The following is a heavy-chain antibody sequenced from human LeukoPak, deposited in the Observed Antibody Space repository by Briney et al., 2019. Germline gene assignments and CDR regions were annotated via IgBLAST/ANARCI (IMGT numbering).Heavy chain of an antibody. J-gene: IGHJ4*02. V-gene: IGHV3-23*01. CDR2: ISGSGGST. Sequence: SGGSLRLSCAASGFTFSDYAVTWVRQAPGKGLEWVSSISGSGGSTYYADSVRGRFTISRDNSKNTLYLQMNSLRAEDTAIYYCAKLWYSTSSEDNFDYWGQGTLVTVSS. CDR1: GFTFSDYA. CDR3: AKLWYSTSSEDNFDY. D-gene: IGHD6-6*01.